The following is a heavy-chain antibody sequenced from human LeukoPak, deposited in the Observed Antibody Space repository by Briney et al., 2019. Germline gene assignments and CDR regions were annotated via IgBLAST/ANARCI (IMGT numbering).Heavy chain of an antibody. V-gene: IGHV1-18*01. CDR2: ISAYNGNT. CDR3: ARVLRYFDPRPLLDYYGMDV. J-gene: IGHJ6*02. CDR1: GYTFTSYA. D-gene: IGHD3-9*01. Sequence: EASVKLSCKASGYTFTSYAISWVRQAPGQGLEWMGWISAYNGNTNYAQKLKGRVTMTTDTSTSTAYMELRSLRSDDTAVYYCARVLRYFDPRPLLDYYGMDVWGQGTTVTVSS.